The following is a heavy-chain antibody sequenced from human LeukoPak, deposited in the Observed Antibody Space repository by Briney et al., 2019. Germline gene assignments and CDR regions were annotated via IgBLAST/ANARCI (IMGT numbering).Heavy chain of an antibody. V-gene: IGHV3-23*01. CDR3: AKNSPKPAGTYFQH. CDR2: ITTSGAT. Sequence: GGSVRLSCAASGFAFSSYTMTWVRLAPAPGKGLEWVSTITTSGATYYADSVKGRFTISRDNSKNTLYLQMNSLRAEDTAAYYCAKNSPKPAGTYFQHCGQGTLVTVSS. J-gene: IGHJ1*01. CDR1: GFAFSSYT. D-gene: IGHD2-2*01.